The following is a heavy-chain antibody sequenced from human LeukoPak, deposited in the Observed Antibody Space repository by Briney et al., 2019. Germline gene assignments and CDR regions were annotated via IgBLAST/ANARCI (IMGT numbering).Heavy chain of an antibody. CDR3: ASLRGHYPWFDP. J-gene: IGHJ5*02. D-gene: IGHD4-17*01. Sequence: SETLSLTCAVYGGSFSGYYWSWIRQPPGKGLEWIGEINHSGSTNYNPSLKSRVTISVDTSKNQFSLKLSSVTAGDTAVYYCASLRGHYPWFDPWGQGTLVTVSS. V-gene: IGHV4-34*01. CDR2: INHSGST. CDR1: GGSFSGYY.